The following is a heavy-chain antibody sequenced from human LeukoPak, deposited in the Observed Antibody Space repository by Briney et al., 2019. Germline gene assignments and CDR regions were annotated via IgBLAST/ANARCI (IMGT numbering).Heavy chain of an antibody. CDR1: GGSISSGDYY. D-gene: IGHD3-3*01. CDR2: IYYSGST. Sequence: SETLSLTCTVSGGSISSGDYYWSWIRQPPGEGLEWIGYIYYSGSTYYNPSLKSRVTISVDTSKNQFSLKLSSVTAADTAVYYCARGGYYDFWSGYYPLNDYWGQGTLVTVSS. CDR3: ARGGYYDFWSGYYPLNDY. J-gene: IGHJ4*02. V-gene: IGHV4-30-4*08.